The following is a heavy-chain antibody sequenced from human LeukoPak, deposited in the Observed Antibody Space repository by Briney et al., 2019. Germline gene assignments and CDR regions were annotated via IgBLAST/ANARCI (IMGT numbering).Heavy chain of an antibody. V-gene: IGHV3-15*01. Sequence: GSLRLSCAASGFTFSSYAMSWVRQAPGKGLEWVGRIKSKTDGGTTDYAAPVKGRFTISRDDSKNTLYLQMNSLKTEDTAVYYCTTDHITIFGVVIIPRDAFDIWGQGTMVTVSS. CDR1: GFTFSSYA. CDR3: TTDHITIFGVVIIPRDAFDI. D-gene: IGHD3-3*01. CDR2: IKSKTDGGTT. J-gene: IGHJ3*02.